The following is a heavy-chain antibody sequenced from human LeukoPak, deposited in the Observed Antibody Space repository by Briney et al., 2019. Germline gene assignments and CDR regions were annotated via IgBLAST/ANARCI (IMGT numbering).Heavy chain of an antibody. CDR1: GFTFSSYG. Sequence: GGSLRLSCAASGFTFSSYGVHWVRQAPGKGLEWVAFIRYDGSNKYYADSVKGRFTISRDNSKNTLYLQMGSLRAEDMAVYYCARGRIVVVPAAIPDDAFDIWGQGTMVTVSS. D-gene: IGHD2-2*01. CDR3: ARGRIVVVPAAIPDDAFDI. V-gene: IGHV3-30*02. J-gene: IGHJ3*02. CDR2: IRYDGSNK.